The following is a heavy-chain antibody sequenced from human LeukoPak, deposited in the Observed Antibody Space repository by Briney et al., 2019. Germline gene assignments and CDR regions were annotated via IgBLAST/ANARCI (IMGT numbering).Heavy chain of an antibody. J-gene: IGHJ4*02. CDR2: INHSGST. Sequence: SETLSLTCAVYGGSFSGYYWSWIRQPPGKGLEWIGEINHSGSTNYNPSLKSRVTISVDTSKNQFSLKLSSVTAADTAVYYCARKENIAVAGMSYYFDYWGQGTLVTVSS. V-gene: IGHV4-34*01. CDR3: ARKENIAVAGMSYYFDY. D-gene: IGHD6-19*01. CDR1: GGSFSGYY.